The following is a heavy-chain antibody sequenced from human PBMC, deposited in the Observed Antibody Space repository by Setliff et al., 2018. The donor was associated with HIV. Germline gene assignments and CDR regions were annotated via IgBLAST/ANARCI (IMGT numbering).Heavy chain of an antibody. V-gene: IGHV2-70*17. CDR3: ARTRVAAAGVGFDI. CDR2: IDWDDDK. Sequence: SGPTLVNPTQTLTLTCTFSGFSLSTSGMCVSWIRQPPGKALEWLARIDWDDDKFYSTSLKTRLTISKDTSKKQVVLTMTNMDPVDTATYYCARTRVAAAGVGFDIWGQGTMVTV. D-gene: IGHD6-13*01. J-gene: IGHJ3*02. CDR1: GFSLSTSGMC.